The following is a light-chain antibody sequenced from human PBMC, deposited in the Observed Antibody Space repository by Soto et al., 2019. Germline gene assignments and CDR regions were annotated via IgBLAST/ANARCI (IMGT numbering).Light chain of an antibody. J-gene: IGKJ5*01. Sequence: DIQMTQSPSSLSASVGDRVTITCQASQDISDNLNWYQQKQGKAPKVPIYDASNSETGVPSRFSGSGSGTDFTFTITGLQPEDVATYYCQQYDDLPITFGQGTRLEIK. V-gene: IGKV1-33*01. CDR3: QQYDDLPIT. CDR1: QDISDN. CDR2: DAS.